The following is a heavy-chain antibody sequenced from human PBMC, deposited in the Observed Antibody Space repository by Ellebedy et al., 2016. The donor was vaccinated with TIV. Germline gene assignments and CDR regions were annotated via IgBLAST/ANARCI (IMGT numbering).Heavy chain of an antibody. CDR1: GYTFTSYY. D-gene: IGHD3-22*01. CDR2: IIPILGIA. V-gene: IGHV1-69*04. J-gene: IGHJ3*02. CDR3: ARVRGSFDI. Sequence: SVKVSXXASGYTFTSYYMHWVRQAPGQGLEWMGRIIPILGIANYAQKFQGRVTITADKSTSTAYMELSSLRSEDTAVYYCARVRGSFDIWGQGTMVTVSS.